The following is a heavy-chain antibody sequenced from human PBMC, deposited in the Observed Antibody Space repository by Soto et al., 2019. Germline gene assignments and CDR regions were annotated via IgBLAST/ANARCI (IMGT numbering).Heavy chain of an antibody. J-gene: IGHJ4*02. V-gene: IGHV3-9*01. CDR2: IDWNGANI. CDR3: TREHVVTIFRRGQRGSFDN. D-gene: IGHD3-9*01. Sequence: EVQLVESGGGLVQPGRSLRLSCAASGFTFNDFAMHWVRQAPGKGLEWVASIDWNGANIAYAASVEGRFTISRDDANNSLFLQMSSLRAEDTAVYYCTREHVVTIFRRGQRGSFDNWSQGTLVTVSS. CDR1: GFTFNDFA.